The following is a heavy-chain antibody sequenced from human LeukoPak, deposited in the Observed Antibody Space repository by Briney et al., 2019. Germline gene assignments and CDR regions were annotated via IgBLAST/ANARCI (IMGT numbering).Heavy chain of an antibody. CDR2: IGHDGNYK. D-gene: IGHD2-15*01. CDR1: GSAINTYG. CDR3: AKDLSYSYDI. J-gene: IGHJ3*02. Sequence: GGSLRLSCIVSGSAINTYGFHWFRQAPGKGPEWLTFIGHDGNYKHYGDSVRGRFTISRNNSKNTVYLEMDSLRADDTALYRCAKDLSYSYDIWGQGTKVTVSS. V-gene: IGHV3-30*02.